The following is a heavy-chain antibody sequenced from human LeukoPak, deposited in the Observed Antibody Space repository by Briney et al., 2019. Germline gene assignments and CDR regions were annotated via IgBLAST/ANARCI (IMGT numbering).Heavy chain of an antibody. CDR1: GYSFTNYW. V-gene: IGHV3-30*19. Sequence: GESLKISCKGSGYSFTNYWIGWVRQAPGKGLEWVAVISYDGSNKYYADSVKGRFTISRDNSKNTLYLQMNSLRAEDTAVYYCARDQSYGMFDYWGQGTLVTVSS. J-gene: IGHJ4*02. D-gene: IGHD2-8*01. CDR2: ISYDGSNK. CDR3: ARDQSYGMFDY.